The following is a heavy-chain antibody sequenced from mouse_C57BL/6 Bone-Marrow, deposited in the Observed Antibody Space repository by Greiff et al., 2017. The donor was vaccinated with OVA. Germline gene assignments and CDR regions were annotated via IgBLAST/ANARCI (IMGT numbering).Heavy chain of an antibody. CDR1: GYTFTSYW. CDR3: ARRPFYYYGRLDY. V-gene: IGHV1-50*01. CDR2: IDPSDSYT. Sequence: QVQLQQPGAELVKPGASVKLSCKASGYTFTSYWMQWVKQRPGQGLEWIGEIDPSDSYTNYNQKFKGKATLTVDTSSSTAYMQLSSLTSEDSAVYYCARRPFYYYGRLDYWGQGTTLTVSS. J-gene: IGHJ2*01. D-gene: IGHD1-1*01.